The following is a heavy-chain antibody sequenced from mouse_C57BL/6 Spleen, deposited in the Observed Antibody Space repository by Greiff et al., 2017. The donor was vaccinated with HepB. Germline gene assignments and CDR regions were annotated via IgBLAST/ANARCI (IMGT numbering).Heavy chain of an antibody. CDR3: ARAGITTAYYAMDY. V-gene: IGHV5-17*01. D-gene: IGHD1-2*01. CDR2: ISSGSSTI. J-gene: IGHJ4*01. CDR1: GFTFSDYG. Sequence: EVQLVESGGGLVKPGGSLKLSCAASGFTFSDYGMHWVRQAPEKGLEWVAYISSGSSTIYYADTVKGRFTISRDNAKNTLFLQMTSLRSEDTAMYYCARAGITTAYYAMDYWGQGTSVTVSS.